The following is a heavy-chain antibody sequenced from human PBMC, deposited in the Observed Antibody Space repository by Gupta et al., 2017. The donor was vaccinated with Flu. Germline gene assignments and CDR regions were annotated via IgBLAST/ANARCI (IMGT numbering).Heavy chain of an antibody. Sequence: QVQLQESGPGLVKPSQTLSLTCTVSGGSISSGSYYWSWIRQPAGKGLEWIGRIYTSGSTNYNPSLKSRVTISVDTSKNQFSLKLSSVTAADTAVYYCARDSQGADSSGYYDFDYWGQGTLVTVSS. V-gene: IGHV4-61*02. J-gene: IGHJ4*02. D-gene: IGHD3-22*01. CDR1: GGSISSGSYY. CDR2: IYTSGST. CDR3: ARDSQGADSSGYYDFDY.